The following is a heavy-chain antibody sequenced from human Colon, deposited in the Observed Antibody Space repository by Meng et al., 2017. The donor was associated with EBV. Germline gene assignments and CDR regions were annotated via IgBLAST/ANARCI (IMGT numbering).Heavy chain of an antibody. D-gene: IGHD4-17*01. CDR3: AREGSTVTPDY. Sequence: EVQLLESGGGLVQPGGYLRLSCAASGFTFIKYPMGWVRQAPGKGLEWVSTINWNGYTADYADSVKGRFTISRDNAKNSLYLQINSLRVEDTALYHCAREGSTVTPDYWGQGTLVTVSS. V-gene: IGHV3-20*01. J-gene: IGHJ4*02. CDR1: GFTFIKYP. CDR2: INWNGYTA.